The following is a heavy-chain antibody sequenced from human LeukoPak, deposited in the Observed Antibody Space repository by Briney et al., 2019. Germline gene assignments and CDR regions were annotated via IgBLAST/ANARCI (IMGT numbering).Heavy chain of an antibody. Sequence: PGGSLRLSCAASGFTFSSYGMHWVRQAPGKGLEWVAFIRYDGSNKYYADSVKGRFTISRDNSKNTLYLQTNSLRAEDTAVYYCAKSAEGLRDPGGDWGQGTLVTVSS. V-gene: IGHV3-30*02. J-gene: IGHJ4*02. D-gene: IGHD4-17*01. CDR1: GFTFSSYG. CDR2: IRYDGSNK. CDR3: AKSAEGLRDPGGD.